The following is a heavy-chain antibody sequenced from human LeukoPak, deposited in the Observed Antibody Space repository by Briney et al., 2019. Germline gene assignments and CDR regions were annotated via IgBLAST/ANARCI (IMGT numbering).Heavy chain of an antibody. V-gene: IGHV5-51*01. CDR2: IYPGDSDT. J-gene: IGHJ3*01. Sequence: GESLKISCKGSGYSFSNYWIGWVRQMPGKGLEWMAIIYPGDSDTRYSPSFQGQVTISADKSISTAYLQWSSLKASDTAMYYCARKRYDSSGYYVVGAFDVWGQGTMVTVSS. CDR1: GYSFSNYW. D-gene: IGHD3-22*01. CDR3: ARKRYDSSGYYVVGAFDV.